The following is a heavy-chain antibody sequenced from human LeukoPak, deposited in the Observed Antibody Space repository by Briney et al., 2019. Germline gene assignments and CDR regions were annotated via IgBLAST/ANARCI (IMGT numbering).Heavy chain of an antibody. V-gene: IGHV4-34*01. D-gene: IGHD2-15*01. CDR3: ARGPKKPDRNEYCSGDSCYRPDWWFDP. CDR2: INHSGTT. J-gene: IGHJ5*02. Sequence: PSETLSLTCTVYGGSFSGYYWSWIRQSPGKGLEWIGGINHSGTTNYNPSLKSRVTISVDTSKNQFSLKLTSVTAADTAVYHCARGPKKPDRNEYCSGDSCYRPDWWFDPWGQGTLVTVSS. CDR1: GGSFSGYY.